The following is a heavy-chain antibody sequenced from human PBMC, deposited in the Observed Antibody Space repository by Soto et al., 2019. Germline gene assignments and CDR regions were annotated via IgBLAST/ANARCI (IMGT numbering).Heavy chain of an antibody. Sequence: GGSLRLSCAASGFTFSRNGINWVRQAPGKGLEWVSSISTTSTYIYYADSVKGRFTISRDNARNSLYLQMNSLRVEDTAVYYCARDLVFGVVSQAYRMEVWGKGTTVTV. CDR3: ARDLVFGVVSQAYRMEV. D-gene: IGHD3-3*01. V-gene: IGHV3-21*01. J-gene: IGHJ6*04. CDR2: ISTTSTYI. CDR1: GFTFSRNG.